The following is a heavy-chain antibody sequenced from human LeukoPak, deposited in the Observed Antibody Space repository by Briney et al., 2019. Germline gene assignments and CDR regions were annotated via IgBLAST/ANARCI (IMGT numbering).Heavy chain of an antibody. CDR3: ARLGGSYYTY. CDR1: GFAFSSYW. V-gene: IGHV3-7*01. J-gene: IGHJ4*02. Sequence: PGGSLRLSCVASGFAFSSYWMSWLRQAPGKGLEWVANIKQDGGEKYYVDSVKGRFTISRDNAKNSLFLQMNSLRVEDTAVYYCARLGGSYYTYWGQGTLITVSS. CDR2: IKQDGGEK. D-gene: IGHD1-26*01.